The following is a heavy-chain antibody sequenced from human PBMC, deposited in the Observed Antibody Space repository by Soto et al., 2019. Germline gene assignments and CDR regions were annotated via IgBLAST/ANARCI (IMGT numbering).Heavy chain of an antibody. CDR1: EFTFSSHA. CDR2: ISYDGSIK. CDR3: ARDQSLGEALLDY. Sequence: QVQLVESGGGVVQPGRSLRLSCAASEFTFSSHAMHWVRQAPGKGLEWVAVISYDGSIKYYADSVKSRFTISRDNSKNSLYLQINSLRTEDTDLYYCARDQSLGEALLDYWGQGTLVTVSS. V-gene: IGHV3-30-3*01. J-gene: IGHJ4*02. D-gene: IGHD3-16*01.